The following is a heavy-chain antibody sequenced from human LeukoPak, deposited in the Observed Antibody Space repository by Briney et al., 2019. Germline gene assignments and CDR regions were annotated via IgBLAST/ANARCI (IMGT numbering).Heavy chain of an antibody. V-gene: IGHV3-48*03. J-gene: IGHJ4*02. Sequence: GGSLRLSXAASGFTFSSYEMNWVRQAPGKGLEWISYISSSGSSMSYADSVKGRFTISRDNAKNSMYLQMTSLRAGDAAVYYCARGYYSDTTGYNPLDHWGQGTLVTVSS. CDR1: GFTFSSYE. CDR2: ISSSGSSM. D-gene: IGHD3-22*01. CDR3: ARGYYSDTTGYNPLDH.